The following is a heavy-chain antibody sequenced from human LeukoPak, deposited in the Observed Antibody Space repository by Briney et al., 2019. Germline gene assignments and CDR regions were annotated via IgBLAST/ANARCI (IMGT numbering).Heavy chain of an antibody. CDR1: GGSISSNIHY. CDR2: VYHSGSA. Sequence: PSETLSLTCTVSGGSISSNIHYWGWLRQPPGTGLEWIGTVYHSGSAYYNPSLKSRVTISVDTSKNQFSLKVPSVAAADTAVYYCVRHQSSSYYAFFQHWGQGILVTVSS. J-gene: IGHJ1*01. CDR3: VRHQSSSYYAFFQH. D-gene: IGHD6-13*01. V-gene: IGHV4-39*01.